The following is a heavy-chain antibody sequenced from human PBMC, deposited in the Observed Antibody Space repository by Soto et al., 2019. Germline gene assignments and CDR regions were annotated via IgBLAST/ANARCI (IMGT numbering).Heavy chain of an antibody. J-gene: IGHJ4*02. Sequence: EVQLVESGGGAVRPGGSLRLSCAASGFPFDDYGMSWVRQAPGKGLEWVSGINRHGGSTGYADSVKGRFTISRDNAKNPLHLHMNCLRAKDTPFYYGARTRGYYGVFFPYWGQGPLVTVS. CDR3: ARTRGYYGVFFPY. CDR2: INRHGGST. V-gene: IGHV3-20*04. D-gene: IGHD3-22*01. CDR1: GFPFDDYG.